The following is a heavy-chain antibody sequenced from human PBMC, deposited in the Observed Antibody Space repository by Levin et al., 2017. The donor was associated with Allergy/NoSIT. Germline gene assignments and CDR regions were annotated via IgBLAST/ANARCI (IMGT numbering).Heavy chain of an antibody. J-gene: IGHJ4*02. CDR3: ARDSPLYSGSLNEYYFDY. CDR2: ISAYNGNT. Sequence: ASVKVSCKASGYTFTSYGISWVRQAPGQGLEWMGWISAYNGNTNYAQKLQGRVTMTTDTSTSTAYMELRSLRSDDTAVYYCARDSPLYSGSLNEYYFDYWGQGTLVTVSS. V-gene: IGHV1-18*01. CDR1: GYTFTSYG. D-gene: IGHD1-26*01.